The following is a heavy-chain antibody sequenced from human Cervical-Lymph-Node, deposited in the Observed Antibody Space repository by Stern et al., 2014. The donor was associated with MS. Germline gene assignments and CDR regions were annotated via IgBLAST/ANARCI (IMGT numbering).Heavy chain of an antibody. CDR3: ASGENSSGWYGGDY. CDR2: IWYDGSNK. CDR1: GFTFSSYG. J-gene: IGHJ4*02. Sequence: VQLVESGGGVVQPGRSLRLSCAASGFTFSSYGMHWVRQAPGKGLEWVAVIWYDGSNKYYADSVKGRFTISRDNSKNTLYLQMNSLRAEDTAVYYCASGENSSGWYGGDYWGQGTLVTVSS. D-gene: IGHD6-19*01. V-gene: IGHV3-33*01.